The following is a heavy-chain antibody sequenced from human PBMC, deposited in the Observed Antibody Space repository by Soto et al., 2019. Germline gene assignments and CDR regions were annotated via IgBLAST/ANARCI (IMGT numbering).Heavy chain of an antibody. D-gene: IGHD3-22*01. CDR2: IYHGGST. V-gene: IGHV4-38-2*02. Sequence: PXETLSVTCSAAGYSSSSGNYWGWLRQPPVKGLEWIGSIYHGGSTYYNPSLNSRVTLSIDMTNNHVSLILNSVTAADTAVYYCARVGPWVPYYYDSSPYTFENWFDPWGQGTLVTVSS. CDR3: ARVGPWVPYYYDSSPYTFENWFDP. CDR1: GYSSSSGNY. J-gene: IGHJ5*02.